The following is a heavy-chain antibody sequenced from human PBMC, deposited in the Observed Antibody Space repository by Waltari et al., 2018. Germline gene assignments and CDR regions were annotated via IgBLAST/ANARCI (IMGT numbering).Heavy chain of an antibody. D-gene: IGHD3-3*01. CDR2: INHSGST. CDR1: GGSFSGYY. Sequence: QVQLQQWGAGLLKPSETLSLTCAVYGGSFSGYYWSWIRQPPGKGLEGIGEINHSGSTNYNPSLKSRVTISVDTSKNQFSLKLSSVTAADTAVYYCARAMNYDFWSGYPNWYFDLWGRGTLVTVSS. CDR3: ARAMNYDFWSGYPNWYFDL. V-gene: IGHV4-34*01. J-gene: IGHJ2*01.